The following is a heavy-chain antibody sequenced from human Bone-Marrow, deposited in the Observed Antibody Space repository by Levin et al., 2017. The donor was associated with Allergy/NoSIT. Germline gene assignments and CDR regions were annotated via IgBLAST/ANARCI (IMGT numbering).Heavy chain of an antibody. CDR1: GFTFSSYS. CDR3: ARGGGGWCLSGFLFDY. V-gene: IGHV3-48*02. D-gene: IGHD6-25*01. CDR2: ISSSSSTI. J-gene: IGHJ4*02. Sequence: GESLKISCAASGFTFSSYSMNWVRQAPGKGLEWVSYISSSSSTIYYADSVKGRFTISRDNAKNSLYLQMNSLRDEDTAVYYCARGGGGWCLSGFLFDYWGQGTLVTVSS.